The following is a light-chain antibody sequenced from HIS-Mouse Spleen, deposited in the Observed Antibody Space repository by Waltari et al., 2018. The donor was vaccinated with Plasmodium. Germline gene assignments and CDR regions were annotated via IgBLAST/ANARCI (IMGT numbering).Light chain of an antibody. V-gene: IGKV1-6*01. CDR1: QGIGND. CDR3: LQDYNYPYT. J-gene: IGKJ2*01. CDR2: AAS. Sequence: AIQMTQSPSSLSASVGDRVTITCRASQGIGNDLGWYQKKPGKAPKLLIAAASSLQSGVPSRFSGSGSGTDFTLTISSLQPEDFATYYCLQDYNYPYTFGQGTKLEIK.